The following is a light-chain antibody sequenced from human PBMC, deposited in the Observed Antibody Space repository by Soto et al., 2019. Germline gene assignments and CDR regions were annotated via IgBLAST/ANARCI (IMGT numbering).Light chain of an antibody. J-gene: IGLJ1*01. V-gene: IGLV2-18*01. CDR3: SLYTSENTYV. CDR1: STDFVSYNR. Sequence: QSALTQPPSVSGSPGQSVTISCTGTSTDFVSYNRVSWYQQPTGTAPKLIIYEARKRPSGVPDRFSGSKSGNTASLTISGLQAADEADYYCSLYTSENTYVFGTGTKVTV. CDR2: EAR.